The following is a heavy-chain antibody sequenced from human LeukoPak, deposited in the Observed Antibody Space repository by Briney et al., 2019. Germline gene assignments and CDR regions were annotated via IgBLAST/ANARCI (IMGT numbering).Heavy chain of an antibody. CDR3: ARVRFAGPQAFDI. CDR2: IYSGGST. V-gene: IGHV3-66*01. CDR1: EFTVSNYY. J-gene: IGHJ3*02. Sequence: GGSLRLSCAASEFTVSNYYMSWVRQAPGKGLEWVSVIYSGGSTYYADSVKGRFTISRDNAKNSMALQMNSLRAEDTAVYYCARVRFAGPQAFDIWGQGTMVTVAS. D-gene: IGHD4/OR15-4a*01.